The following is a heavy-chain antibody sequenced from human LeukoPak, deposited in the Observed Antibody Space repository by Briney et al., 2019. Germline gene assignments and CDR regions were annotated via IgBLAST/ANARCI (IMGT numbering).Heavy chain of an antibody. V-gene: IGHV3-74*01. CDR1: GFPFSSYW. CDR2: LSRDGSTT. J-gene: IGHJ4*02. CDR3: SRVGTGTTRDY. D-gene: IGHD1-14*01. Sequence: GGSLRLSCTVSGFPFSSYWMHWVRQAPGKGLVWVSRLSRDGSTTSYADSVKGRFTVSRDNAKNTLYLQMNSLRAEDTAIYYYSRVGTGTTRDYWGQGTLVTVSS.